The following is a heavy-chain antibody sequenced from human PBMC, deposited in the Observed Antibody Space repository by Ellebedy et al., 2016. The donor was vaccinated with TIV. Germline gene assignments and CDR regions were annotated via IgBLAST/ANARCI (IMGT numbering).Heavy chain of an antibody. J-gene: IGHJ5*02. Sequence: ASVKVSCXASGYTFTSYGISWVRQAPGQGLEWMGWISAYNGNTNYAQKLQGRVTMTTDTSTSTAYMELRSLRSDDTAVYYCARELVGATRGYNWFNPWGQGTLVTVSS. CDR3: ARELVGATRGYNWFNP. D-gene: IGHD1-26*01. CDR1: GYTFTSYG. V-gene: IGHV1-18*01. CDR2: ISAYNGNT.